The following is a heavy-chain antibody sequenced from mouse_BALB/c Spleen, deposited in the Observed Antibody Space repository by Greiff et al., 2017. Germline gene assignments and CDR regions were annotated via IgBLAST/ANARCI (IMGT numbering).Heavy chain of an antibody. V-gene: IGHV5-17*02. CDR1: GFTFSSFG. J-gene: IGHJ2*01. CDR2: ISSGSSTI. CDR3: ARSAGFPY. Sequence: EVQLVESGGGLVQPGGSRKLSCAASGFTFSSFGMHWVRQAPEKGLEWVAYISSGSSTIYYADTVKGRFTNSRDNPKNTLFLQMTSLRSEDTAMYYCARSAGFPYWGQGTTLTVSS.